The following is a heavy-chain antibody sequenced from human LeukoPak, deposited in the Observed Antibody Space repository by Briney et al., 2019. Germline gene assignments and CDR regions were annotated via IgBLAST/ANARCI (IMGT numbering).Heavy chain of an antibody. CDR2: IIPILGIT. D-gene: IGHD2-21*02. Sequence: SVKFSCKASGGTFNNYAINWVRQAPGQGLEWMGRIIPILGITNYAQKFQGRVTITADKSTSTAYMELSSLRSEDTAVYSCARGMVVTAIRSVYFDYWGQGTLVTVSS. CDR3: ARGMVVTAIRSVYFDY. J-gene: IGHJ4*02. V-gene: IGHV1-69*04. CDR1: GGTFNNYA.